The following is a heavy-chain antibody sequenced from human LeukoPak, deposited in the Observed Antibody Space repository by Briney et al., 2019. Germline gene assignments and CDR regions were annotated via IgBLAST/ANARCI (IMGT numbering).Heavy chain of an antibody. CDR3: ASSGGGDAFDI. D-gene: IGHD6-25*01. CDR1: GGTFSSYA. Sequence: GASVKVSCKASGGTFSSYAISWVRQAPGQGLEWMGRIIPILGIANYAQKFQGRVTITADKSTSTAYMELSSLRSEDTAVYYCASSGGGDAFDIWGQGTMVTVSS. V-gene: IGHV1-69*04. CDR2: IIPILGIA. J-gene: IGHJ3*02.